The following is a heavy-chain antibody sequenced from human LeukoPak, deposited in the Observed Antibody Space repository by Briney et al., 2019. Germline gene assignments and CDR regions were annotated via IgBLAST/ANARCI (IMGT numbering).Heavy chain of an antibody. V-gene: IGHV4-59*08. Sequence: SETLSLTCTVSGTSISSYYWSWLRQPPGKGPEWIGYVTYTGSKYNPSLKSRVTISTDRSKKEVSLRLSSVTAADTAMYFCAGHVDTALIGAFHIWGQGTMVTVS. D-gene: IGHD5-18*01. CDR3: AGHVDTALIGAFHI. J-gene: IGHJ3*02. CDR1: GTSISSYY. CDR2: VTYTGS.